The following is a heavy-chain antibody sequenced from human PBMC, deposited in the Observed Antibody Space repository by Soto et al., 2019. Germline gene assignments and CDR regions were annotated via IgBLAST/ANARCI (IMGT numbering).Heavy chain of an antibody. CDR3: ARDPTSSYWYFDL. CDR2: IIPILGTP. CDR1: GGTFRSHA. D-gene: IGHD1-1*01. J-gene: IGHJ2*01. Sequence: QVQLVQSGAEVKKPGSSVKVSCKASGGTFRSHAINWVRQAPGQGLEWMGGIIPILGTPKYAQKLQGRVTXTXDXXTSTAYMELSSLRSEDTAVYYCARDPTSSYWYFDLWGRGTLVTVSS. V-gene: IGHV1-69*05.